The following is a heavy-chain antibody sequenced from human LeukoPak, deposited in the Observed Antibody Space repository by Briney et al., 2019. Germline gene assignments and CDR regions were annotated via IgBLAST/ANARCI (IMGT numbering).Heavy chain of an antibody. V-gene: IGHV4-59*01. CDR3: ARAGYYYDSSGSLRRNWFDP. CDR2: IYYSGST. Sequence: SETRSLTCTVSGGSISSYYWSWLRQPPGKGLEWIGYIYYSGSTNYNPSLKSRVTISVDTSKNPYSLKLSSGTAADTAVYYCARAGYYYDSSGSLRRNWFDPWGQGTLVTVSS. D-gene: IGHD3-22*01. CDR1: GGSISSYY. J-gene: IGHJ5*02.